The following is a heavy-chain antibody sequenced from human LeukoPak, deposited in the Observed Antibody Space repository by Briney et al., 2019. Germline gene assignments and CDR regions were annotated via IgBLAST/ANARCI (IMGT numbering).Heavy chain of an antibody. J-gene: IGHJ4*02. D-gene: IGHD6-6*01. CDR2: ISAYNGNT. V-gene: IGHV1-18*01. Sequence: ASVKVSCKASGYTFTSYGISWVRQAPGQGLEWMGWISAYNGNTNYAQKLQGRVTMTTDTSTSTAYMELRSLRSDDTAVYYCARDDYSSSSGLFGYWGRGTLVTVSS. CDR3: ARDDYSSSSGLFGY. CDR1: GYTFTSYG.